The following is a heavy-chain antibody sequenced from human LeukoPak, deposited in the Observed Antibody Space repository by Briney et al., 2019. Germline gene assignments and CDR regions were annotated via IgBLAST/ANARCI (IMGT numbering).Heavy chain of an antibody. D-gene: IGHD5-24*01. CDR3: ARGDGYNSFDY. Sequence: GGSLRLSCAASGFTFSSYAMSWVRQAPGKGLEWVSAISASDGDTYYADSVKGRFTISRDNSKNTLYLQMNSLRAEDTAVYYCARGDGYNSFDYWGQGTLVTVSS. V-gene: IGHV3-23*01. CDR1: GFTFSSYA. J-gene: IGHJ4*02. CDR2: ISASDGDT.